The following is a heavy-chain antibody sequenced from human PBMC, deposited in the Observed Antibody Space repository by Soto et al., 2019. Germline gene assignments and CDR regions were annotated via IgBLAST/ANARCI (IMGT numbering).Heavy chain of an antibody. CDR3: AAGIVVVPAAIGYFQH. D-gene: IGHD2-2*02. CDR2: IYYSGST. J-gene: IGHJ1*01. CDR1: GGSISSYY. Sequence: ASETLSLTCTVSGGSISSYYWSWIRQPPGKGLEWIGYIYYSGSTNYNPSLKSRVTISVDTSKNQFSLKLSSVTAADTAVYYCAAGIVVVPAAIGYFQHWGQGTLVTVSS. V-gene: IGHV4-59*08.